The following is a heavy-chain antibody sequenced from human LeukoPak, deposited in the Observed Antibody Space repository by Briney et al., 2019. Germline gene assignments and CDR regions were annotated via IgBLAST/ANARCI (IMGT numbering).Heavy chain of an antibody. V-gene: IGHV4-30-4*01. CDR3: ARQSGDQSSAWYFDA. J-gene: IGHJ4*02. Sequence: SETLSLTCTVSGGSISSGDYYWSWIRQPPGKGLEWIGYIYYSGSTYYNPSLKSRVTISVDTSTDQFSLRLSSATAADTALYYCARQSGDQSSAWYFDAWGQGTLVTVSS. D-gene: IGHD6-19*01. CDR2: IYYSGST. CDR1: GGSISSGDYY.